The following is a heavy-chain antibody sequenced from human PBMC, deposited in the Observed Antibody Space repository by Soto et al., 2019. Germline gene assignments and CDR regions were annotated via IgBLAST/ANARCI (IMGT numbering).Heavy chain of an antibody. CDR2: ISASGDSA. CDR1: GFALSSYA. Sequence: CAASGFALSSYAMNWVRQAPGKGLEWVSGISASGDSAYYADSVKGRFTISRDNSKNTLYLQMNSLRAEDTAVYYFAKDRERYISGSNLLIGYYGMDVWGQGTTVTVSS. J-gene: IGHJ6*02. V-gene: IGHV3-23*01. D-gene: IGHD3-10*01. CDR3: AKDRERYISGSNLLIGYYGMDV.